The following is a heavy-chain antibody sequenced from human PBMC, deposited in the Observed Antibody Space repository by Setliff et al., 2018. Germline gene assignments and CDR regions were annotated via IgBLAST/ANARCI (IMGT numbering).Heavy chain of an antibody. CDR2: IYASGTT. CDR1: GGSISSSYY. CDR3: ATINEDDNVWGRYRFFGGFDI. D-gene: IGHD3-16*02. V-gene: IGHV4-61*09. J-gene: IGHJ3*02. Sequence: PSETLSLTCAVSGGSISSSYYWNWIRQPAGKELEWIGHIYASGTTTYNPSLKSRVTISLDTSKNQFSLKLSSVTAADTAVYYCATINEDDNVWGRYRFFGGFDIWGQGTMVTVSS.